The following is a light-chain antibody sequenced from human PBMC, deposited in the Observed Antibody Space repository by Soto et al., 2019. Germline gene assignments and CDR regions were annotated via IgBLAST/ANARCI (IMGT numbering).Light chain of an antibody. CDR3: QQRYSTPLT. J-gene: IGKJ3*01. CDR1: QSISSY. V-gene: IGKV1-39*01. Sequence: DIQMTQSPSSLSASVGDRVTITCRASQSISSYLNWYQQKPGKAPKLLIYAASSLQSGVPSRFSGSGSGTYFTHTISSLQPEDFATYYCQQRYSTPLTFGPGTKVDIK. CDR2: AAS.